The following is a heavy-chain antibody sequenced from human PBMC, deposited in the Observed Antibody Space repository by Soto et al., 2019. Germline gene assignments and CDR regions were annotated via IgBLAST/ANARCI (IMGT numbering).Heavy chain of an antibody. Sequence: ASVKVSCKASGYTFTSYYMHWVRQAPGQGLEWMGIINPSGGSTSYAQKFQGRVTMTRDTSTSTVDMELSSLRSEDTAVYYCARDQGDGRRVVYWGQGTLVTVSS. CDR1: GYTFTSYY. CDR2: INPSGGST. D-gene: IGHD2-15*01. CDR3: ARDQGDGRRVVY. V-gene: IGHV1-46*01. J-gene: IGHJ4*02.